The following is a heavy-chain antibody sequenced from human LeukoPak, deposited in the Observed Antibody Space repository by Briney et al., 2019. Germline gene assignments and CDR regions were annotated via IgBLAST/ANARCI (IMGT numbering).Heavy chain of an antibody. Sequence: SETLSLTCTVSGGSISSYYWSWIRQPPGKGLEWIGRIYTSGTTHYNPSLKSRVTMSVDTSKNQFSLKLSSVTAAATAVYYFARLSTVTTYFDYWGKGTLVTVSS. V-gene: IGHV4-4*07. CDR1: GGSISSYY. D-gene: IGHD4-17*01. CDR3: ARLSTVTTYFDY. CDR2: IYTSGTT. J-gene: IGHJ4*02.